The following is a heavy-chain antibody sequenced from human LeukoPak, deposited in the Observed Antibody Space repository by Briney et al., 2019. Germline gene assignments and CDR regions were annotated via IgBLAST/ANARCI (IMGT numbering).Heavy chain of an antibody. V-gene: IGHV3-48*03. J-gene: IGHJ4*02. D-gene: IGHD2-15*01. Sequence: QPGGSLRLSCAASGFAFSSYEMNWVRQAPGKGLEWVSYISSSGSSLHHVDSVKGRFTISRDIAKNSLYLQMNSLRVEDTAVYYCVRDGRYCSGGWCYPHWGQGTLVTVSS. CDR2: ISSSGSSL. CDR3: VRDGRYCSGGWCYPH. CDR1: GFAFSSYE.